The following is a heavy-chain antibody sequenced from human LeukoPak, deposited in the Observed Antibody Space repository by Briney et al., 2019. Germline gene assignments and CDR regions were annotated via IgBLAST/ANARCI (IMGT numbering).Heavy chain of an antibody. CDR1: GYTFTGYY. D-gene: IGHD5-12*01. CDR3: ARVVATSPHYYYMDV. CDR2: IIPIFGTA. Sequence: GASVKVSCKASGYTFTGYYMHWVRQAPGQGLEWMGGIIPIFGTANYAQKFQGRVTITADKSTSTAYMELSSLRSEDTAVYYCARVVATSPHYYYMDVWGKGTTVTVSS. J-gene: IGHJ6*03. V-gene: IGHV1-69*06.